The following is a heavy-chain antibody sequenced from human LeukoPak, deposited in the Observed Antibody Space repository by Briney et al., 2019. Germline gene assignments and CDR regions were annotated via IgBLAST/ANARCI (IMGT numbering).Heavy chain of an antibody. Sequence: SETLSLTCSVSGDSISRRSSYWTWIRQPAGRGLEWIGRVYSTGTPNYNPSLKSRLAMSVDTSKNQFSLTLNSVTAADPAVYFCTRGLQERDIIRGFDFWGPGILVTVSS. D-gene: IGHD3-10*01. CDR2: VYSTGTP. J-gene: IGHJ4*01. V-gene: IGHV4-61*02. CDR1: GDSISRRSSY. CDR3: TRGLQERDIIRGFDF.